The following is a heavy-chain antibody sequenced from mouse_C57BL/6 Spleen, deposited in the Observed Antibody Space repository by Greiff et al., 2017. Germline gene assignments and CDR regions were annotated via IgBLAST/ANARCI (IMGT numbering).Heavy chain of an antibody. V-gene: IGHV1-52*01. CDR2: IDPSDSET. CDR1: GYTFTSYW. D-gene: IGHD3-1*01. Sequence: QVQLQQPGAELVRPGSSVKLSCKASGYTFTSYWLHWVKQRPIQGLEWIGNIDPSDSETHYNQKFKDKATLTVDKSSSTAYMQLSSLTSEDSAVYYCARSEEGPNSGYFDYWGQGTTLTVSS. CDR3: ARSEEGPNSGYFDY. J-gene: IGHJ2*01.